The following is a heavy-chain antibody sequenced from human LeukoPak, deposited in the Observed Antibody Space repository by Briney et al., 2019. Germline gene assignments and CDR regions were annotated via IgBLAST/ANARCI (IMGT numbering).Heavy chain of an antibody. CDR1: GGSFSGYY. CDR2: INHSGST. Sequence: PSETLSLTCAVYGGSFSGYYWSWIRQPPGKGLEWIGEINHSGSTNYNPSLKSRVTISVDTSKNQFSLKLSSVTAADTAVYYCARVFAPFGVFVLSTVWFDPWGQGTLVTVSS. J-gene: IGHJ5*02. V-gene: IGHV4-34*01. D-gene: IGHD3-3*01. CDR3: ARVFAPFGVFVLSTVWFDP.